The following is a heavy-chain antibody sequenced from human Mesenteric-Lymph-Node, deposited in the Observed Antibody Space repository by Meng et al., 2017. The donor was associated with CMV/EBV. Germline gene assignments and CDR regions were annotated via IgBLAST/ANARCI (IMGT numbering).Heavy chain of an antibody. CDR1: GGSVSSGSHY. CDR2: IYYSGST. D-gene: IGHD1-7*01. CDR3: AKGISGTTFDASDV. V-gene: IGHV4-61*01. J-gene: IGHJ3*01. Sequence: GSLRLSCTVSGGSVSSGSHYWSWIRQPPGKGLEWIGYIYYSGSTTYNPSLKSRVSMSVDTSKNQFSLRLSSVTAADTAVYYCAKGISGTTFDASDVWGQGTMVTVSS.